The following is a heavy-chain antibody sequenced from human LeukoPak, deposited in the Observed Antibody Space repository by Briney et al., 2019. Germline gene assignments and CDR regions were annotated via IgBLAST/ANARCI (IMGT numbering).Heavy chain of an antibody. CDR2: ISAYNGNT. Sequence: ASVKVSFKASGYTFTSYGISWVRQAPGQGLEWMGWISAYNGNTNYAQKLQGRVTMTTDTSTSTAYMELRSLRSDDTAVYYCARDTLRYYYDSSGSVSEYFQHWGQGTLVTVSS. D-gene: IGHD3-22*01. V-gene: IGHV1-18*01. CDR1: GYTFTSYG. CDR3: ARDTLRYYYDSSGSVSEYFQH. J-gene: IGHJ1*01.